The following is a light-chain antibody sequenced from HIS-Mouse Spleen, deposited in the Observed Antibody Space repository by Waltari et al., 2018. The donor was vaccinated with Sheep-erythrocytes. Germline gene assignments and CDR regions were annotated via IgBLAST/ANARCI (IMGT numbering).Light chain of an antibody. CDR3: QQSYSTPQFT. CDR2: AAS. Sequence: DIQMTQPPSSLSASVGVRVAITCRASQSISSYLNWYQQKPGKAPKLLIYAASSLQSWVPSRFSGSGSGTDFTLTISSLQPEDFATYYCQQSYSTPQFTFGPGTKVDIK. CDR1: QSISSY. J-gene: IGKJ3*01. V-gene: IGKV1-39*01.